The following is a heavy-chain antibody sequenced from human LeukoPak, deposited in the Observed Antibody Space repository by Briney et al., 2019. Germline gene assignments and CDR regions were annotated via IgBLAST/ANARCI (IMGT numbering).Heavy chain of an antibody. D-gene: IGHD5-24*01. CDR2: ISSDGSNK. CDR3: AKEGRDVKNARYGMDV. Sequence: QPGRSLTLSCTTSGFIFGSHGMHWVRQAPGKGLEWVAVISSDGSNKYYADSVKGRFTVSRDNSKNTLYLQMNSLRAEDTAVYYCAKEGRDVKNARYGMDVWGQGTTVTVSS. CDR1: GFIFGSHG. J-gene: IGHJ6*02. V-gene: IGHV3-30*18.